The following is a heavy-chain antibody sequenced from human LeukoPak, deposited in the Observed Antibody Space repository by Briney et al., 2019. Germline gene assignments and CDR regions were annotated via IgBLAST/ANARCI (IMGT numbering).Heavy chain of an antibody. D-gene: IGHD6-19*01. CDR2: ISGRGGST. CDR1: GFTFSSYA. CDR3: AKDRYIAVAGKGVEKYNWFDP. V-gene: IGHV3-23*01. Sequence: GGSLRLSCAASGFTFSSYAMSWVRQAPGKGLEWVSAISGRGGSTYYADSVKGRFTISRDNSKNTLYLQMNSLRAEDTAVYYCAKDRYIAVAGKGVEKYNWFDPWGQGTLVTVSS. J-gene: IGHJ5*02.